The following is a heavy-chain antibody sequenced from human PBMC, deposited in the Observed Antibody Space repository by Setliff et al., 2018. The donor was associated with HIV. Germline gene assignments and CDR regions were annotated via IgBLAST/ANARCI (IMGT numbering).Heavy chain of an antibody. CDR2: IYTSGST. J-gene: IGHJ6*03. V-gene: IGHV4-61*02. D-gene: IGHD3-22*01. Sequence: SETLSLTCTVSGGSISSGSYYWSWIRQPAGKGLGWIGRIYTSGSTNYNPSLKSRVTISVDTSKNQFSLKLRSVTAADTAGYYCARETYYYDNPQYYYYYMDVWGKGTTVTVSS. CDR1: GGSISSGSYY. CDR3: ARETYYYDNPQYYYYYMDV.